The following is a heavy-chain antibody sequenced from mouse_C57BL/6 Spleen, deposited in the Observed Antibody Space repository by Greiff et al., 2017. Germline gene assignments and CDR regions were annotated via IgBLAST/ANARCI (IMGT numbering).Heavy chain of an antibody. J-gene: IGHJ3*01. CDR3: ARSEDYGSSFAY. CDR2: IDPSDSET. D-gene: IGHD1-1*01. V-gene: IGHV1-52*01. Sequence: QVQLKQPGAELVRPGSSVKLSCKASGYTFTSYWMHWVKQRPIQGLEWIGNIDPSDSETHYNQKFKDKATLTVDKSSSTAYMQLSSLTSEDSAVYYCARSEDYGSSFAYWGQGTLVTVSA. CDR1: GYTFTSYW.